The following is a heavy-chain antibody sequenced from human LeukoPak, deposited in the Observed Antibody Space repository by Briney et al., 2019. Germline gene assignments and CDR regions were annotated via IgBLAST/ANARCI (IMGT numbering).Heavy chain of an antibody. CDR1: GYTFTSYG. V-gene: IGHV1-18*01. J-gene: IGHJ6*03. CDR3: ARRPRYYYYMDV. CDR2: ISAYNGNT. Sequence: ASVKVSYKASGYTFTSYGISWVRQAPGQGLEWMGWISAYNGNTNYAQKLQGRVTMTTDTSTSTAYMELRSLRSDDTAVYYCARRPRYYYYMDVWGKGTTVTVSS.